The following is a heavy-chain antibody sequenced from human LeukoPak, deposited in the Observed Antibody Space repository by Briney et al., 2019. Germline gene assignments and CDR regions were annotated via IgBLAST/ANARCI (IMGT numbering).Heavy chain of an antibody. CDR2: ISYDGSNK. Sequence: GGSLRLSCAASGFTFSSYAMYWVRQAPGKGLEWVAVISYDGSNKYYADSVKGRFTISRDNSKNTLNLQMNSLRAEDTAVYYCARHHDDYVSGSLDYWGQGTLVTVSS. CDR3: ARHHDDYVSGSLDY. J-gene: IGHJ4*02. V-gene: IGHV3-30-3*01. CDR1: GFTFSSYA. D-gene: IGHD3-10*01.